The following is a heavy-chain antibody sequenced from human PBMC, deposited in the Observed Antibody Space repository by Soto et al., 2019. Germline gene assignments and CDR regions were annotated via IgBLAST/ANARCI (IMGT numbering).Heavy chain of an antibody. V-gene: IGHV4-34*01. CDR3: ARGAITIFGVVTNYGMDV. J-gene: IGHJ6*02. CDR1: GGSFSGYY. D-gene: IGHD3-3*01. Sequence: SETLSLTCAVYGGSFSGYYWSWIRQPPGKGLEWIGEINHSGSTNYNPSLKSRVTISVDTSKNQFSLKLSSATAADTAVYYCARGAITIFGVVTNYGMDVWGQGTTVTVSS. CDR2: INHSGST.